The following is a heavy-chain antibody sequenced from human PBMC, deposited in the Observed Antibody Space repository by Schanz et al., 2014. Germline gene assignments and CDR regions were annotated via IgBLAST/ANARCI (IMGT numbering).Heavy chain of an antibody. CDR3: ARGPIPIQGVPMDF. D-gene: IGHD3-10*01. Sequence: VHLLESGGGLVQPGGSLRLSCAASGFTFSNYAIHWVRQAPGKGLEWVANIGYDGSEKYYVDSVKGRFTISRDNSKDTLYLQMSGLTPEDTAVYYCARGPIPIQGVPMDFWGQGTLVTVSS. V-gene: IGHV3-33*08. CDR2: IGYDGSEK. CDR1: GFTFSNYA. J-gene: IGHJ4*02.